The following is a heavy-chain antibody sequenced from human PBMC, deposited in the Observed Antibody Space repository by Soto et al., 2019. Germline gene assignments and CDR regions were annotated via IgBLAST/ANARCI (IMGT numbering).Heavy chain of an antibody. CDR3: ARAVAPYFGTWFDP. J-gene: IGHJ5*02. V-gene: IGHV4-30-2*01. CDR1: GGSITSGNSYS. Sequence: SETLSLTCAVSGGSITSGNSYSWSWIRQPPGKGLEWIGSISHTGSTSYNPSLKSRLTMSVDKSKNQFSLRLSSVTAADMAVYYCARAVAPYFGTWFDPWGQGILVTGSS. D-gene: IGHD3-10*01. CDR2: ISHTGST.